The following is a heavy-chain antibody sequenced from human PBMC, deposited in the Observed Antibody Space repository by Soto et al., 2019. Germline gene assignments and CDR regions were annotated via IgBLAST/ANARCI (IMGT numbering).Heavy chain of an antibody. CDR1: GFYVRSGSYY. Sequence: SETHSHTSTFSGFYVRSGSYYWSWIRQPPGKGLEWIGYIYYSGSTNYNPSLKSRVTISVDTSKSQFSLKLSSVTAADTAVYYCARDSSRAYFDYWGQGTLVTVSS. CDR2: IYYSGST. V-gene: IGHV4-61*01. J-gene: IGHJ4*02. CDR3: ARDSSRAYFDY. D-gene: IGHD2-2*01.